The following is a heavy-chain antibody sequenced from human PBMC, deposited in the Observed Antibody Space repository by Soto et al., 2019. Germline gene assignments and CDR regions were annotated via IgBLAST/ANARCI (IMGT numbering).Heavy chain of an antibody. CDR1: GFTFGDYW. J-gene: IGHJ4*02. D-gene: IGHD3-16*01. Sequence: GGSLRLSCAGFGFTFGDYWMSWVRQAPGKGPEWVSYISGSSGTIYYAESVKGRFTVSRDNAKNSLYLQMNSLRDEDTALYYCVRRLAYWGQGTLVTVSS. CDR3: VRRLAY. CDR2: ISGSSGTI. V-gene: IGHV3-48*02.